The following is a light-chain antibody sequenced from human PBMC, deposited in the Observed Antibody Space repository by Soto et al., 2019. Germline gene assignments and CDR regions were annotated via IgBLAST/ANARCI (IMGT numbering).Light chain of an antibody. J-gene: IGKJ4*01. V-gene: IGKV3-15*01. CDR1: QSVSSSY. Sequence: EIVFTRSPGSLSLSPGGIASVSFMASQSVSSSYLAWYQQKPGQAPRLLSYGASIRATGIPARFSGSGSGTEFTLTISTLQSEDFVVYYCQQYNNWPLTFGGG. CDR2: GAS. CDR3: QQYNNWPLT.